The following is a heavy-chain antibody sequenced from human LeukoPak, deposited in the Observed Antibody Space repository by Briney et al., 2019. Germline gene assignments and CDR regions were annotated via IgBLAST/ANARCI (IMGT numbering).Heavy chain of an antibody. J-gene: IGHJ4*02. CDR1: GFTFSSYA. V-gene: IGHV3-23*01. CDR3: AKDSAAAATGYFDY. Sequence: PGGSLRLSCAASGFTFSSYATTWVRQAPGKGLQWVSAISGSGDNTYYADSVKGRFTISRDNSKNTLSLQMNSLRAEDTAVYYCAKDSAAAATGYFDYWGQGTLVTVSS. D-gene: IGHD6-13*01. CDR2: ISGSGDNT.